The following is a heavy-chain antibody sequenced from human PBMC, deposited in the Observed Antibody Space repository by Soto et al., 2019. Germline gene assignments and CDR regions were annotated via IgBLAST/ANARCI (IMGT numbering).Heavy chain of an antibody. J-gene: IGHJ1*01. CDR2: IYYSGST. V-gene: IGHV4-59*08. Sequence: QVQLQESGPGLVKPSETLSLTCTVSGGSISSYYWSWIRQPPGKGLEWVGYIYYSGSTNYNPSLKSRITIPVDTSKNQFSLKLGSVTAADTAVYYCARHKHAEYFQHWGQGTLVTVSS. CDR3: ARHKHAEYFQH. CDR1: GGSISSYY.